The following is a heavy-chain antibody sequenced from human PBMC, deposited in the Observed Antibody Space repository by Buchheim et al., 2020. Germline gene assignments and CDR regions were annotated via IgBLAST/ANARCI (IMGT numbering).Heavy chain of an antibody. D-gene: IGHD3-3*01. CDR2: ISYDGSNK. Sequence: QVQLVESGGGVVQPGRSLRLSCAASGFTFSSYGMHWVRQAPGKGLEWVAVISYDGSNKYYADSVKGRFTISRDNSKNTLYLQMNSLRAEDTAVYYCARGRFCDFWSGCRGYYFDYWGQGTL. CDR1: GFTFSSYG. J-gene: IGHJ4*02. CDR3: ARGRFCDFWSGCRGYYFDY. V-gene: IGHV3-30*03.